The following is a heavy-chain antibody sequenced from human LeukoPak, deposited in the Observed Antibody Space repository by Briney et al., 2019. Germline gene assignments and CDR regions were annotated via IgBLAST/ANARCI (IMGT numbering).Heavy chain of an antibody. Sequence: GGSLRLSCAASGFAFSSYGMHWVRQAPGKGLEWVSIISYDGSKIYNGDSVKGRFTISKDDSENTLYLQMNSLSAEDTAVYYCAGSYSYYFDYWGQGTLVTVSS. CDR2: ISYDGSKI. J-gene: IGHJ4*02. V-gene: IGHV3-30*03. D-gene: IGHD3-10*01. CDR1: GFAFSSYG. CDR3: AGSYSYYFDY.